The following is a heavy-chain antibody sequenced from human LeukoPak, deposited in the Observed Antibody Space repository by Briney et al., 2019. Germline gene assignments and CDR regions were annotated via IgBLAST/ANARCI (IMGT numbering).Heavy chain of an antibody. CDR2: ISGGGENT. CDR1: GFTFNSYA. J-gene: IGHJ4*02. CDR3: AKVLTGSQDY. Sequence: GGSLRLSRAASGFTFNSYALSWVRQAPGKGLEWVSTISGGGENTYYADSVKGRFTISRDSSKNTVYLHMKSLRAEDTAVYFCAKVLTGSQDYWGQGTLVTVTS. D-gene: IGHD1-14*01. V-gene: IGHV3-23*01.